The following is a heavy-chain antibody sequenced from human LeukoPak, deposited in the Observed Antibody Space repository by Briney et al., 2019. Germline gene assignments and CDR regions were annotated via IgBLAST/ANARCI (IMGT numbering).Heavy chain of an antibody. Sequence: SETLSLTCTVSGGSISSYYWSWIRQPPGKGLEWIGYIYYSGSTNYNPSLKSRDTISVDTSKNQFSLKLSSVTAADTAVYYCARGGITIFGVARPSGWFDPWGQGTLVTVSS. D-gene: IGHD3-3*01. CDR2: IYYSGST. CDR3: ARGGITIFGVARPSGWFDP. J-gene: IGHJ5*02. CDR1: GGSISSYY. V-gene: IGHV4-59*01.